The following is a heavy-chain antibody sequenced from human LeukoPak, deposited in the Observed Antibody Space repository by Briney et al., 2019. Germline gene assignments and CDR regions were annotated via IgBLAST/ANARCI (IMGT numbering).Heavy chain of an antibody. CDR1: GFTFDDYV. D-gene: IGHD6-19*01. Sequence: GGSLRLSCAASGFTFDDYVMFWVRQAPGEGLEWVSGISWDSRNIGYAASVKGRFTVSRDNGKNSLYLQINSLRVEDTALYYCARGNRDTSGFYYYYGMDVWGQGTTVSVSS. V-gene: IGHV3-9*01. J-gene: IGHJ6*02. CDR3: ARGNRDTSGFYYYYGMDV. CDR2: ISWDSRNI.